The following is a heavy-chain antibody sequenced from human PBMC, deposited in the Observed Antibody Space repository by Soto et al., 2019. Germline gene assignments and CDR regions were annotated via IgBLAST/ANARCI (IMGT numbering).Heavy chain of an antibody. CDR1: GGTFSSYA. CDR2: IIPIFGTA. CDR3: ARGIPGYCGGATCYSGWLDP. V-gene: IGHV1-69*13. D-gene: IGHD2-15*01. Sequence: SVKVSCKASGGTFSSYAVSWVRQAPGQGLEWMGGIIPIFGTANYAQKFQGRVTITGDESTSTAYMELSSLRSEDTAVYYCARGIPGYCGGATCYSGWLDPWGQG. J-gene: IGHJ5*02.